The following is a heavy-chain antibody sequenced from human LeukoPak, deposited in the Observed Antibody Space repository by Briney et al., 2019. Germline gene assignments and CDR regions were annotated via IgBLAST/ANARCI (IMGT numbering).Heavy chain of an antibody. CDR2: IYHGGST. D-gene: IGHD1-26*01. CDR3: ASSPVGTTDY. J-gene: IGHJ4*02. CDR1: GGSISSSNW. Sequence: SETLSLTCVVSGGSISSSNWWSWVRQPPGKGLEWIGEIYHGGSTNYNPSLKSRVTISVDTSKNQFSLKLNSVTAADTAVYYCASSPVGTTDYWGQGTLVTVSS. V-gene: IGHV4-4*02.